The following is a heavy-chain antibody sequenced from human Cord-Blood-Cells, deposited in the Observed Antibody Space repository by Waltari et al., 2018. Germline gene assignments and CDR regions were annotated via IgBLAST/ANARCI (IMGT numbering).Heavy chain of an antibody. J-gene: IGHJ5*02. CDR3: ARDYVVVAARNWFDP. Sequence: QVQLVQSGAEVNKPGSSAKFSCKAPGGTLSSYALSSGRTATGQGLEWMGGIIPILGMANYAQKFQGRVTITADKSTSTAYMELSSLRSEDTAVYYCARDYVVVAARNWFDPWGQGTLVTVSS. CDR1: GGTLSSYA. V-gene: IGHV1-69*10. CDR2: IIPILGMA. D-gene: IGHD2-15*01.